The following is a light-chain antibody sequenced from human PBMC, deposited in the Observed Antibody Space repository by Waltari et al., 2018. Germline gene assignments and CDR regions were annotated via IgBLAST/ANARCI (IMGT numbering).Light chain of an antibody. V-gene: IGLV4-69*01. CDR2: VNSDGTH. CDR1: SGLRTYA. Sequence: QLVLTQSPSASASVGASVRLTCTLSSGLRTYAIACHQHQPEKGPRSLMKVNSDGTHNKGDGIPDRFSGSSSGTERYLTISSLQPEDEADYYCQTWGLGYVIFGGGTKLTVL. CDR3: QTWGLGYVI. J-gene: IGLJ2*01.